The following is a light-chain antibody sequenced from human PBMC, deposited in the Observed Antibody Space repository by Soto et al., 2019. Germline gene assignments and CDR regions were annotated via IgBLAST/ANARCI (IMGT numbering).Light chain of an antibody. CDR2: DVD. J-gene: IGLJ2*01. Sequence: QSVLTQPASVSGSPGQSITISCTGTNSDIGGYKYVSWYQQQPGKAPKLMAYDVDYRPSGVSNRFSGSKSGNTASLTISGLQAEDEAVYYCSSYTSAGTHVIFGGGTKLTVL. CDR1: NSDIGGYKY. CDR3: SSYTSAGTHVI. V-gene: IGLV2-14*03.